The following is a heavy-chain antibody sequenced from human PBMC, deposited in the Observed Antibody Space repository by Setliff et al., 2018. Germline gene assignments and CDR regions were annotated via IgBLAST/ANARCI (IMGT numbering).Heavy chain of an antibody. D-gene: IGHD3-3*01. CDR1: GYTCTTYD. V-gene: IGHV1-8*03. CDR3: ARDTYIGDFWSGYYIQGRFDP. Sequence: ASVKVSCKASGYTCTTYDINWVRQAPGQGLEWMGWMNPNSGNRGYAQKFQGRVTITRDTSASTAYMELSSLRSEDTAVYYCARDTYIGDFWSGYYIQGRFDPWGQGTLVTVSS. CDR2: MNPNSGNR. J-gene: IGHJ5*02.